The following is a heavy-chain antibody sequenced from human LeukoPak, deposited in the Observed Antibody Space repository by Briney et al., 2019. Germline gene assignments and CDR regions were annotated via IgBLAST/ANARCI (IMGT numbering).Heavy chain of an antibody. CDR3: ARDGLRFLEWLLYRGYYFDY. D-gene: IGHD3-3*01. V-gene: IGHV1-2*02. Sequence: ASVKVSCKASGYTLTGYYMHWVRQAPGQGLEWMGWINPNSGGTNYAQKFQGRVTMTRDTSISTAYMELSRLRSDDTAVYYCARDGLRFLEWLLYRGYYFDYWGQGTLVTVSS. J-gene: IGHJ4*02. CDR1: GYTLTGYY. CDR2: INPNSGGT.